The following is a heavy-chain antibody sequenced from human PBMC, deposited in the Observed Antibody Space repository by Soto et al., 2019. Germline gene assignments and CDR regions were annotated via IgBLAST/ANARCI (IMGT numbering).Heavy chain of an antibody. J-gene: IGHJ3*02. CDR1: GFTCSSYD. CDR2: ILVGGST. CDR3: AKATATGGGAFDI. V-gene: IGHV3-23*01. Sequence: GGSLRLSCAASGFTCSSYDMSWVRQAPGKGLEWVSTILVGGSTHYPDSVKGRFTISRDNSKNTVFLQINSLPAGDTAVYYCAKATATGGGAFDIRGQGTMVPVS. D-gene: IGHD2-8*02.